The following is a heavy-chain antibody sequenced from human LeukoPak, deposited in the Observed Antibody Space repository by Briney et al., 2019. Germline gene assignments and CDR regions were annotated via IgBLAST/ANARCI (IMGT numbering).Heavy chain of an antibody. Sequence: GGSLRLSCAASGFTFSSYWMSWVRQAPGKGLEWVANIKQDGSEKYYEDSVKGRFTISRDNAKNSLYLQMNSLRAEDTAVYYCARSLRSSGYYFGQLPHHPFDYWGQGTLVTVSS. CDR2: IKQDGSEK. J-gene: IGHJ4*02. CDR3: ARSLRSSGYYFGQLPHHPFDY. CDR1: GFTFSSYW. V-gene: IGHV3-7*01. D-gene: IGHD3-22*01.